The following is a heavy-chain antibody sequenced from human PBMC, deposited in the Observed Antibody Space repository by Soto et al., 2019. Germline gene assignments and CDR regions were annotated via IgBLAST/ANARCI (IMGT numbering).Heavy chain of an antibody. V-gene: IGHV4-31*03. CDR3: ARDLFPLAPYDSSARWFDP. J-gene: IGHJ5*02. CDR2: IYYSGST. CDR1: GGSISSGGYY. D-gene: IGHD3-22*01. Sequence: SETLSLTCTVSGGSISSGGYYWSWIRQHPGKGLEWIGYIYYSGSTYYNPSLKSRVTISVDTSKNQFSLQLNSVTPEDTAVYYCARDLFPLAPYDSSARWFDPWGQGTLVTVSS.